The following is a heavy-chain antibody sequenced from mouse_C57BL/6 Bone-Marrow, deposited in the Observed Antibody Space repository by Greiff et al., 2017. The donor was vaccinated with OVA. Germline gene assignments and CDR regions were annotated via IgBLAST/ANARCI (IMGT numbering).Heavy chain of an antibody. V-gene: IGHV1-64*01. CDR1: GYTFTSYW. CDR2: IHPNSGST. J-gene: IGHJ3*01. Sequence: VQLQQPGAELVKPGASVKLSCKASGYTFTSYWMHWVKQRPGQGLEWIGMIHPNSGSTNYNEKFKSKATLTVDKSSSTAYMQLSSLTSEDSAVYYCARSGLLRSRFADWGQGTLVTVSA. CDR3: ARSGLLRSRFAD. D-gene: IGHD1-1*01.